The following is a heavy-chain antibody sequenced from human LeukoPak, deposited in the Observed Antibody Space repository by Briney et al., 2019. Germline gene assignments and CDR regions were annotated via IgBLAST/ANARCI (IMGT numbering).Heavy chain of an antibody. CDR2: IIPIFGTA. Sequence: ASVKVSCKASGGTFSSYAISWVRQAPGQGLEWMGRIIPIFGTANYAQKFQGRVTITTDESTSTAYMELSSLRSEDTAVYYCAREGTDSSSWYHYYYYYMDVWGKGTTVTVSS. V-gene: IGHV1-69*05. CDR3: AREGTDSSSWYHYYYYYMDV. D-gene: IGHD6-13*01. J-gene: IGHJ6*03. CDR1: GGTFSSYA.